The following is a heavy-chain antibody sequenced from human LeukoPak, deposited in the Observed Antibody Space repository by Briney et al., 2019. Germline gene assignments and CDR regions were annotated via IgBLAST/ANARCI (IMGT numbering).Heavy chain of an antibody. V-gene: IGHV3-23*01. J-gene: IGHJ3*02. CDR3: ARDGGAYSSSWYSAFDI. D-gene: IGHD6-13*01. CDR2: ISGSGGST. Sequence: GGTLRLSCAASGFTFSSHGMSWVRQAPGKGLEWVSGISGSGGSTYYVDSVKGRFTISRDNSKNTLYLQMNSLRAEDKAVYYCARDGGAYSSSWYSAFDIWGQGTMVTVSS. CDR1: GFTFSSHG.